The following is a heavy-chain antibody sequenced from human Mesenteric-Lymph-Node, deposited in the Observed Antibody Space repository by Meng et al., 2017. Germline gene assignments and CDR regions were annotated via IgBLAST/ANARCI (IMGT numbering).Heavy chain of an antibody. Sequence: GSLRLSCTVSGGSISSYYWSWIRQPPGKGLEWIGYIYYSGSTNYNPSLKSRVTISVDTSKNQFSLKLSSVTAADTAVYYCAREAGYSSGWYYFDYWGQGTLVTVSS. D-gene: IGHD6-19*01. CDR3: AREAGYSSGWYYFDY. J-gene: IGHJ4*02. CDR1: GGSISSYY. CDR2: IYYSGST. V-gene: IGHV4-59*01.